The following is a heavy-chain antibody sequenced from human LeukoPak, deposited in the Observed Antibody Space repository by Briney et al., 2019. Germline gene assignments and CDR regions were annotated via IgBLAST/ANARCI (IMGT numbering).Heavy chain of an antibody. Sequence: GRSLRLSCAASGFTFSSYGMHWVRQAPGKGLVWVSRINSDGSSTSYADSVKGRLTISRDNAKNTLYLQMNSLRAEDTAVYYCARARGGDSLFDYWGQGTLVTVSS. J-gene: IGHJ4*02. CDR3: ARARGGDSLFDY. CDR2: INSDGSST. CDR1: GFTFSSYG. V-gene: IGHV3-74*01. D-gene: IGHD2-21*02.